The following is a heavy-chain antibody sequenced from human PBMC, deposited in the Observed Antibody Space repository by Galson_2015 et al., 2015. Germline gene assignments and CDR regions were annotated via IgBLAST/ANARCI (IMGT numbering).Heavy chain of an antibody. CDR2: IYWDDDK. Sequence: PALVKPTQPLTLPCTFSGFSLTTSAVGVGWIRQPPGKALEWLALIYWDDDKRYSPSLTSRLTITKDTSKNQVVLTMTNMDPVDTATYYCAHRRSFDAFDIWGQGTMVTVSS. V-gene: IGHV2-5*02. CDR3: AHRRSFDAFDI. CDR1: GFSLTTSAVG. J-gene: IGHJ3*02. D-gene: IGHD3-16*02.